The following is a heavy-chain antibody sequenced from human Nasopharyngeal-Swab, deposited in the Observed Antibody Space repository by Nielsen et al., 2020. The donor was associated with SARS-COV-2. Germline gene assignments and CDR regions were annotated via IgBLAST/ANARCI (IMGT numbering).Heavy chain of an antibody. J-gene: IGHJ4*02. Sequence: GGSLRLSCAASGFIFSTYPLNWFRQAPGKGLEWLSSIISSTSYIYYADSVKGRFTISRDNAKNSLYLQMNSLRTEDTAVYYCATSGYSSGWIFCGQGTLVTVSS. CDR1: GFIFSTYP. CDR3: ATSGYSSGWIF. V-gene: IGHV3-21*01. CDR2: IISSTSYI. D-gene: IGHD6-19*01.